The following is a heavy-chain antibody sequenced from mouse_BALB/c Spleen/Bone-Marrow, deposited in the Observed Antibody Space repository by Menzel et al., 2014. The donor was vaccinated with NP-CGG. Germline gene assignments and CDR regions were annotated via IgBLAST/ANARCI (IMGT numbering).Heavy chain of an antibody. J-gene: IGHJ4*01. D-gene: IGHD2-1*01. V-gene: IGHV3-8*02. CDR3: ARWDFGNHYAMDY. CDR2: ISYSGTT. CDR1: GDPITSGF. Sequence: VQLQQSGPSVVKPSQTLSLTCSVTGDPITSGFWNWIRKFPGNKLEYMGYISYSGTTYYNPSLKSRISFTRDTPKNQYYLQLISVTTEDTATYFCARWDFGNHYAMDYWGQGTSVTVSS.